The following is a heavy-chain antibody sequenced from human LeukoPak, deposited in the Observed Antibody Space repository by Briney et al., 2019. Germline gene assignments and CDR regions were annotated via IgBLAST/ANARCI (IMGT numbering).Heavy chain of an antibody. V-gene: IGHV3-23*01. CDR1: GFMFSNYA. J-gene: IGHJ4*02. Sequence: GGSLRLPCISSGFMFSNYAMSWVRQAPGKGLEWVSAISGSAGSTYYADSVKGRFTISRDNSKLALYLQMDSLRAEDTAVYYCARGSGKGYNFWIGPYQWGQGTLVTVSS. CDR3: ARGSGKGYNFWIGPYQ. CDR2: ISGSAGST. D-gene: IGHD3-3*01.